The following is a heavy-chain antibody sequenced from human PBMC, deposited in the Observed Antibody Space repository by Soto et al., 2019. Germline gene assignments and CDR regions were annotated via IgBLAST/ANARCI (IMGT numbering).Heavy chain of an antibody. CDR2: ISGSGGGT. J-gene: IGHJ4*02. CDR3: AKGWCDY. D-gene: IGHD2-21*01. Sequence: GGSLRLSCAASGFSFSSHVMSWVRQAPGKGLEWVSSISGSGGGTYYADSVKGRFIISRDNSKNTLDLQMNSLRVEDTAVYYCAKGWCDYWGQGT. V-gene: IGHV3-23*01. CDR1: GFSFSSHV.